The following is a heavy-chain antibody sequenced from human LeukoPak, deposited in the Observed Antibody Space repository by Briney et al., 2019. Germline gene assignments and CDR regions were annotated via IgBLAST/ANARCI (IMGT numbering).Heavy chain of an antibody. J-gene: IGHJ5*02. D-gene: IGHD6-13*01. CDR3: ARRAAGRESDWFDP. V-gene: IGHV5-51*01. Sequence: GESLKISCKGSGYSFTTYWIGWVRQMPGKGLEWMGIIHPGDSDTRYSPSFQGQVTISADKSIRTAYLQWSSLKASDTAMYYCARRAAGRESDWFDPWGQGTLVTVSS. CDR2: IHPGDSDT. CDR1: GYSFTTYW.